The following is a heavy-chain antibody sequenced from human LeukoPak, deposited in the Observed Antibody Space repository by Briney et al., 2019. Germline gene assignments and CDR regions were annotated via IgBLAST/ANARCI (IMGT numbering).Heavy chain of an antibody. CDR3: ARGSGSYPDY. CDR1: GGSISSYY. V-gene: IGHV4-59*01. CDR2: IYYSGST. Sequence: PSETLSLTCTVSGGSISSYYWSWIRQPPGKGLEWIGYIYYSGSTNYNPSLKSRVTISVDTSKNQFSLKLSSVTAADTAVYYCARGSGSYPDYWGQGTLVTVSS. D-gene: IGHD1-26*01. J-gene: IGHJ4*02.